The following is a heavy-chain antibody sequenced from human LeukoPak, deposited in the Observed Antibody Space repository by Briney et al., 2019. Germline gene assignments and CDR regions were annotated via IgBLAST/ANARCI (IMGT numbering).Heavy chain of an antibody. CDR2: IWYDGSNK. D-gene: IGHD1-1*01. V-gene: IGHV3-33*01. Sequence: GRSLTLSCAASGFTFSSYGRHWVRQAPGKGLEWVAVIWYDGSNKYYADSVKGRFTISRDNSKNTLYLQMNSLRAEDTAVYYCARDLMADWNDPDYYYGMDVWGQGTTVTVSS. J-gene: IGHJ6*02. CDR3: ARDLMADWNDPDYYYGMDV. CDR1: GFTFSSYG.